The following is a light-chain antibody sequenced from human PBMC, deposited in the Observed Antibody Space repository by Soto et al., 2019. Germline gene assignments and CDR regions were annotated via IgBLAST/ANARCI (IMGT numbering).Light chain of an antibody. CDR2: DAS. CDR1: QGVSSY. J-gene: IGKJ2*01. V-gene: IGKV3-11*01. Sequence: EIVLTQSPATLSLSPGERPTLPCGPSQGVSSYLAWYQQKPGQAPRLLIYDASNRATGIPARFSGSGSGTDFTLTISSLEPEDFAVYYCQQRSNWPYTFGQGTKLEIK. CDR3: QQRSNWPYT.